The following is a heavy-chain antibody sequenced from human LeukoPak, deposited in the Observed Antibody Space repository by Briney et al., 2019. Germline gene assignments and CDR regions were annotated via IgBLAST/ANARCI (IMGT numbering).Heavy chain of an antibody. V-gene: IGHV1-2*02. D-gene: IGHD4-17*01. CDR1: GYTFTGYY. CDR3: ARFPLYGDPYYHGMDV. CDR2: INPNSGGT. J-gene: IGHJ6*02. Sequence: RASVKVSCKASGYTFTGYYMHWVRQAPGQGLEWMGWINPNSGGTNYAQKFQGRVTMTRDTSISTAYMELSRLRSDDTAVYYCARFPLYGDPYYHGMDVWGQGTTVTVSS.